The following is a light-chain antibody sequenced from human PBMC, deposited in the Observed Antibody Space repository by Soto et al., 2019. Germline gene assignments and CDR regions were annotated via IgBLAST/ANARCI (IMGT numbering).Light chain of an antibody. CDR2: DAS. Sequence: EIVLTQSPATLSLSPGERATLSCRASQSVRTDLGWYQQRPGQAPRLLIYDASNRATGTPARFSGSGSGTDFTLTISGLEPEDFAVYYCQQRSDWPRTFGQGTKVEIK. J-gene: IGKJ1*01. V-gene: IGKV3-11*01. CDR3: QQRSDWPRT. CDR1: QSVRTD.